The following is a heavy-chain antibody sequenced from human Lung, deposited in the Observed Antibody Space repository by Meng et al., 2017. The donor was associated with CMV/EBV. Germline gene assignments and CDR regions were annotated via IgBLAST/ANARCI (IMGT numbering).Heavy chain of an antibody. CDR2: IYSSGRT. J-gene: IGHJ4*02. CDR3: ARGYHLLYYFDY. Sequence: QVQPQESGPGLVKPSQTLSLTCTVSGDSISSDSYYWTWIRQPAGKGLEWIGRIYSSGRTNYDPSLRSRVSISVDTSKNQFSLKLKSVTAADAAIYYCARGYHLLYYFDYWGQGTLVTVSS. CDR1: GDSISSDSYY. V-gene: IGHV4-61*02. D-gene: IGHD2-2*02.